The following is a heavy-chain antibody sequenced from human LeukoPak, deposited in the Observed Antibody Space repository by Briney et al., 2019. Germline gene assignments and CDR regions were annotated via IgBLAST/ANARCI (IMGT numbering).Heavy chain of an antibody. CDR2: IYYSGST. J-gene: IGHJ4*02. D-gene: IGHD1-26*01. Sequence: PSETLSLTCTVSGGSISSSSYYWGWIRQPPWKVLEWIGSIYYSGSTYYNPSLKSRVTISVDTSKNQFSLKLSSVTAADTAVYYGARLLGRLGDMDFDYRGQGTLVTVSS. V-gene: IGHV4-39*01. CDR1: GGSISSSSYY. CDR3: ARLLGRLGDMDFDY.